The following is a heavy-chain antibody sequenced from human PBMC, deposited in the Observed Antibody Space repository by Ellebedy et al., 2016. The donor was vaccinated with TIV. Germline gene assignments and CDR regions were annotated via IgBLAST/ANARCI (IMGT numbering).Heavy chain of an antibody. CDR3: ARGGSGSYPDPVDP. V-gene: IGHV4-59*01. CDR2: IYYSGSA. Sequence: SETLSLTCTVSGASMGTYYWNWIRQLPGKGLEYIGYIYYSGSANYNPSLKSRVTISVDRAKSQFSLRLTSVTAADTAVYYCARGGSGSYPDPVDPWGQGTQVTVSS. CDR1: GASMGTYY. D-gene: IGHD1-26*01. J-gene: IGHJ5*02.